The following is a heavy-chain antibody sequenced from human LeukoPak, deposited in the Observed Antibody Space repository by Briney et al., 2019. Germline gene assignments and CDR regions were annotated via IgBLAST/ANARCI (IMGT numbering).Heavy chain of an antibody. Sequence: GGSLRLSCAASGFTFSDYYMSWIRQAPGKGLEWVSYIGSSGSTIYYADSVKGRFTISRDNAKNSLYLQMNSLRAEDTAVYYCAGEPKDGYKPGFDYWGQGTLVTVSS. D-gene: IGHD5-24*01. V-gene: IGHV3-11*01. CDR2: IGSSGSTI. CDR3: AGEPKDGYKPGFDY. CDR1: GFTFSDYY. J-gene: IGHJ4*02.